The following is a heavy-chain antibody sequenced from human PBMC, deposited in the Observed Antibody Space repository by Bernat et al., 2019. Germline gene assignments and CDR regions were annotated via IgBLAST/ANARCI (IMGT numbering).Heavy chain of an antibody. Sequence: KPGESLKISCKGSGYSFTSYWIGWVRQMPGKGLEWMGIIYPGVSDTRYSPSFQGQVTISADKSISTAYLQWSSLKASDTAMYYCARHLYCSGGSCYQEAFDYWGQGTLVTVPS. CDR3: ARHLYCSGGSCYQEAFDY. V-gene: IGHV5-51*01. J-gene: IGHJ4*02. CDR1: GYSFTSYW. CDR2: IYPGVSDT. D-gene: IGHD2-15*01.